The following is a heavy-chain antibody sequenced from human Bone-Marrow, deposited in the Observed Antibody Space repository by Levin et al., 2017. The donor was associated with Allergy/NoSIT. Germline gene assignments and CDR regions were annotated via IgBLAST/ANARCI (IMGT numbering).Heavy chain of an antibody. V-gene: IGHV1-69*13. Sequence: SVKVSCKASGGTFNRHVFSWVRQAPGQGLEWMGGISPLFGRANYAQKFQGRVTITADEFTTTVHMELSSLRSEDTAVYYCATERGGGQFDFWGQGTLVTASP. CDR3: ATERGGGQFDF. J-gene: IGHJ4*02. D-gene: IGHD3-16*01. CDR2: ISPLFGRA. CDR1: GGTFNRHV.